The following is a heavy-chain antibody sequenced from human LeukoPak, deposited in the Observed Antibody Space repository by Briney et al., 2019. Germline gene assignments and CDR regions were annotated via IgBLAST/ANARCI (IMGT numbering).Heavy chain of an antibody. CDR3: AKILLESYYDSSGYQIDY. Sequence: HPGGSLRLSCAASGFTFSSYAMSWVRQAPGKGLEWVSAISGSGGSTYYADSVKGRFTISRDNSKNTLYLQMNSLRAEDTAVYYCAKILLESYYDSSGYQIDYWGQGTLVTVSS. CDR1: GFTFSSYA. J-gene: IGHJ4*02. CDR2: ISGSGGST. V-gene: IGHV3-23*01. D-gene: IGHD3-22*01.